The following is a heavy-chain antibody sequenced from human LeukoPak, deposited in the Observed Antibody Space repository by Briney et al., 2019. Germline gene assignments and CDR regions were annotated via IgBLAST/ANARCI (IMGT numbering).Heavy chain of an antibody. Sequence: GGSLRLSCAAFGFTFSSYSMNWVRQAPGKGLEWVSYISSSSSTIYYADSVKGRFTISRDNAKNSLYLQMNSLRAEDTAVYYCARDSKQRSSGYRYYFDYWGQGTLVTVSS. J-gene: IGHJ4*02. V-gene: IGHV3-48*04. CDR1: GFTFSSYS. D-gene: IGHD3-22*01. CDR3: ARDSKQRSSGYRYYFDY. CDR2: ISSSSSTI.